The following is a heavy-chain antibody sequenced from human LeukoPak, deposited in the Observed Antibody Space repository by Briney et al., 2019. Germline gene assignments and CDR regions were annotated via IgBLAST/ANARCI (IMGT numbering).Heavy chain of an antibody. V-gene: IGHV4-31*03. CDR1: GGSISSGGYY. J-gene: IGHJ4*02. CDR3: ARRSSGETFDY. CDR2: IYYSGST. Sequence: PSETLSLTRTVSGGSISSGGYYWSWIRQHPGKGLEWIGYIYYSGSTYYNPSLKSRITISVDTSKNQFSLKLSSVTAADTAVYYCARRSSGETFDYWGQGTLVTVSS. D-gene: IGHD3-22*01.